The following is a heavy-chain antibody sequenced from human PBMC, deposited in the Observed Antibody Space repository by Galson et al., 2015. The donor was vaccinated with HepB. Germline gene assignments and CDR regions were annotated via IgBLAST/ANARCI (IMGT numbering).Heavy chain of an antibody. J-gene: IGHJ4*02. D-gene: IGHD3-22*01. CDR2: IIPIFGTA. CDR1: GYTFTSYA. V-gene: IGHV1-69*13. CDR3: ARERLDYDQRYYFDY. Sequence: SVKVSCKASGYTFTSYAMHWVRQAPGQGLEWMGGIIPIFGTANYAQKFQGRVTITADESTSTAYMELSSLRSEDTAVYYCARERLDYDQRYYFDYWGQGTLVTVSS.